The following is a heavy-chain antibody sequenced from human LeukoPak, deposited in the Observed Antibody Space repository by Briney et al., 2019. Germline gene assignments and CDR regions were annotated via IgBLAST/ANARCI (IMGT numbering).Heavy chain of an antibody. J-gene: IGHJ4*02. Sequence: KPSETLSLTCSVSGGSMSSGTYSRGWIRQPPGKGLEWIGSVHYTGTTYYNPSLRSRVTISVDMSKNQFSLKLTSVTAADTAVYYRATKDGYKAYWGQGTLVTVSS. V-gene: IGHV4-39*01. CDR3: ATKDGYKAY. CDR1: GGSMSSGTYS. D-gene: IGHD5-24*01. CDR2: VHYTGTT.